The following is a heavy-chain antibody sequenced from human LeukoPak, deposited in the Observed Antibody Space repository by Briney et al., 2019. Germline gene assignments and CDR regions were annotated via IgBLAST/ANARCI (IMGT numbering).Heavy chain of an antibody. Sequence: PSETLSLTCAVSGYSISSGYYWGWIRQPPGKGLEWIGSIYHSGSTYYNPSLKSRVTISVDTSKNQLSLKLSSVTAADTAVYYCAREKTVTTKAFDIWGQGTVVTVSS. CDR1: GYSISSGYY. V-gene: IGHV4-38-2*02. J-gene: IGHJ3*02. CDR3: AREKTVTTKAFDI. CDR2: IYHSGST. D-gene: IGHD4-17*01.